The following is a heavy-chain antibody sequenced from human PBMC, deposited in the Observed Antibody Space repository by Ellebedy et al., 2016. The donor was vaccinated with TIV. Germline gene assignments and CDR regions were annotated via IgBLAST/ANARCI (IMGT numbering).Heavy chain of an antibody. D-gene: IGHD3-10*01. V-gene: IGHV1-46*04. CDR3: ARGGTMVRGVNTFYYYYGMDV. CDR1: GYTFTSYY. CDR2: INPSGCST. Sequence: AASVKVSCKASGYTFTSYYMHWVRQAPGQGLEWMGIINPSGCSTSYAQKLQGRVTMTRDTSTSTVYMELSSLRSEDTAVYYCARGGTMVRGVNTFYYYYGMDVWGQGTTVTVSS. J-gene: IGHJ6*02.